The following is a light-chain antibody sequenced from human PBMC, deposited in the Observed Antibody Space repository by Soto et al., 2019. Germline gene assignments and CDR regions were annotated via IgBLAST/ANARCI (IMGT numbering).Light chain of an antibody. CDR3: QQYNNWPPGVT. CDR1: QYVANS. CDR2: DAS. J-gene: IGKJ5*01. Sequence: EVVLTQSPVTLSLSPGEQATLSFRAIQYVANSLAWYQQKPGQAPRLLIYDASTRATGIPARFSGSGSGTEFTLTISSLQSEDFAVYYCQQYNNWPPGVTFGQGGLLEIK. V-gene: IGKV3-15*01.